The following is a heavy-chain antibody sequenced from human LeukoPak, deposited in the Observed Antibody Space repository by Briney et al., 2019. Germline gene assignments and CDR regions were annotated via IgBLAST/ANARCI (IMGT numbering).Heavy chain of an antibody. CDR2: IKQDGSEK. D-gene: IGHD6-19*01. Sequence: PGGSLRLSCAASGFTFSSYAMSWVRQAPGKGLEWVANIKQDGSEKYYVDSVKGRFTISRDNAKNSLYLQMNSLRAEDTAVYYCARDAPQGRAVAGWIGWYFDLWGRGTLVTVSS. J-gene: IGHJ2*01. CDR1: GFTFSSYA. CDR3: ARDAPQGRAVAGWIGWYFDL. V-gene: IGHV3-7*01.